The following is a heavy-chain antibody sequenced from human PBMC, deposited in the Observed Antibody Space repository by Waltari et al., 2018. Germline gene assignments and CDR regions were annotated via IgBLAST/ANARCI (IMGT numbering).Heavy chain of an antibody. D-gene: IGHD3-22*01. CDR2: IIPILGIA. CDR3: ARTSYYDTQTGAFDI. Sequence: QVQLVQSGAEVKKPGSSVKVSCKASGGTFSSYPISWLRQAPGQGLEWMGRIIPILGIANYAQKFQGRVTITADKSTSTAYMELSSLRSEDTAVYYCARTSYYDTQTGAFDIWGQGTMVTVSS. J-gene: IGHJ3*02. V-gene: IGHV1-69*02. CDR1: GGTFSSYP.